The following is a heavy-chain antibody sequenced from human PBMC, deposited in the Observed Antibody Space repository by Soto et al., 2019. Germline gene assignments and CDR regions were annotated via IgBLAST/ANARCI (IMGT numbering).Heavy chain of an antibody. J-gene: IGHJ3*01. CDR1: GFTFSSYA. CDR3: AKDLREREPNFYFFGVSPGDAFDF. V-gene: IGHV3-23*01. Sequence: GGSLRLSCAASGFTFSSYAMSWVRQAPGKGLEWVSAISGSGGSTYYADSVKGRFTISRDNSKNTLYLQMNSLRAEDTAVYYCAKDLREREPNFYFFGVSPGDAFDFWGQGSLVTVSS. CDR2: ISGSGGST. D-gene: IGHD3-3*01.